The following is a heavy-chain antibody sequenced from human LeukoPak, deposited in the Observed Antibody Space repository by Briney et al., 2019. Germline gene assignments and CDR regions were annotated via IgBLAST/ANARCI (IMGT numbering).Heavy chain of an antibody. CDR2: VSGSGAGT. J-gene: IGHJ6*03. D-gene: IGHD6-13*01. CDR3: AKCVSSSFNYYYYHMDV. Sequence: QTGGSLRLSCAASGFTFSSYSMSWVRQAPGKGLEWVSAVSGSGAGTFYADSLKGRFTISRDNSNNTLYLQKRSLRAEDTAVYYCAKCVSSSFNYYYYHMDVWGKGTTVIVSS. CDR1: GFTFSSYS. V-gene: IGHV3-23*01.